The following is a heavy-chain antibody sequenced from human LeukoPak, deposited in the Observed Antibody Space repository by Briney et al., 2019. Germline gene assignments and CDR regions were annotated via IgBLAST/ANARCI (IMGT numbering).Heavy chain of an antibody. CDR1: GFTFSTYE. V-gene: IGHV3-48*03. J-gene: IGHJ4*02. D-gene: IGHD2-15*01. CDR3: AKVKCSGGSCYSPAFDY. Sequence: GGSLRLSCAASGFTFSTYEMNWVRQAPGQGLEWVSYITRSGTTIYYADSLKSRFTISRDNSKNTLYLQMNSLRAEDTAVYYCAKVKCSGGSCYSPAFDYWGQGTLVTVSS. CDR2: ITRSGTTI.